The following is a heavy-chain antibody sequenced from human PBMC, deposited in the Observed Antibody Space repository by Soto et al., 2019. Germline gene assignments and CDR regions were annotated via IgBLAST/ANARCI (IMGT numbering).Heavy chain of an antibody. J-gene: IGHJ4*02. Sequence: SETLSLTCTVSGGSISSSSYYWGWIRQPPGKGLEWIGSIYYSGSTYYNPSLKSRVTISVDTSKNQFSLKLSSVTAADTAVYYCASTIAVALQYYFDYWGQGTLVTVSS. V-gene: IGHV4-39*01. CDR1: GGSISSSSYY. D-gene: IGHD6-19*01. CDR3: ASTIAVALQYYFDY. CDR2: IYYSGST.